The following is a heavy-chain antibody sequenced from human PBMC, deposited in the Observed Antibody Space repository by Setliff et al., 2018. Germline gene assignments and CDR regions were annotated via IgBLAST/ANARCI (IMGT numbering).Heavy chain of an antibody. J-gene: IGHJ6*02. V-gene: IGHV3-21*03. CDR2: IDLNSTYI. D-gene: IGHD3-10*01. Sequence: GSLRLSCTASGFTFSSYSMNWVRQAPGKGLEWVASIDLNSTYIFYADSVKGRFTISKSIAYLQMNSLKTEDTAVYYCTSGYYGSGSAGYYGMDVWGQGTTVTVSS. CDR3: TSGYYGSGSAGYYGMDV. CDR1: GFTFSSYS.